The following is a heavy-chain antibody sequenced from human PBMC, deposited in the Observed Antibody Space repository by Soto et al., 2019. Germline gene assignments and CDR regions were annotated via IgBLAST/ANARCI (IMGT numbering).Heavy chain of an antibody. D-gene: IGHD2-21*02. J-gene: IGHJ6*02. CDR1: GFTFSSYA. CDR2: ISYDGSNK. CDR3: ARDAVVTAIPDYYGMDV. V-gene: IGHV3-30-3*01. Sequence: QVQLVESGGGVVQPGRSLRLSCAASGFTFSSYAMHWARQAPGKGLEWVAVISYDGSNKYYADSVKGRFTISRDNSKNTLYLQMNSLRAEDTAVYYCARDAVVTAIPDYYGMDVWGQGTTVTVSS.